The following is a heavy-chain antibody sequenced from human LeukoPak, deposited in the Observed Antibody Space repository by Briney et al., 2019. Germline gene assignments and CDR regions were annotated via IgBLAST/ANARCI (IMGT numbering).Heavy chain of an antibody. Sequence: GESLDIPCKGSGYSCPNYWIGWVRQLPRKGLEWLGILYPGDSDTRYSPSFQGQVTISADKSISTAYLQWSSLKASDTAMYYCASRLRERFDSWGQGTLVTVSS. J-gene: IGHJ4*02. CDR2: LYPGDSDT. CDR1: GYSCPNYW. D-gene: IGHD5-12*01. CDR3: ASRLRERFDS. V-gene: IGHV5-51*01.